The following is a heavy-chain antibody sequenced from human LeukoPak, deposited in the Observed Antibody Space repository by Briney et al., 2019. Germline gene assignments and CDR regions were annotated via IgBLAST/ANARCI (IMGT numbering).Heavy chain of an antibody. CDR3: AKVNNSVSFFVY. Sequence: PSETLSLTCTVSGASISSYYWSWIRQPPGKGLECIGDIYYSGNTNCNPSLKSRVTMSLDTSKNQFSLNLSSVTAADTAMYYCAKVNNSVSFFVYWGQGTLVTVSS. D-gene: IGHD5/OR15-5a*01. V-gene: IGHV4-59*01. CDR2: IYYSGNT. CDR1: GASISSYY. J-gene: IGHJ4*02.